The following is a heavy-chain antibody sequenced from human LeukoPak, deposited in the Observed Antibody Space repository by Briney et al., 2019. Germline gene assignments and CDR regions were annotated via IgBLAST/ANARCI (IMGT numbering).Heavy chain of an antibody. Sequence: SGTLSLTCTVSGGSISGYYWSWIRQPPGKGLEWIGYIYYTGSTNYNPSLKSRVTISVDTSKNQFSLKLSSVTAADTAVYYCARQTHVGAFDIWGQGTMVTVSS. CDR3: ARQTHVGAFDI. J-gene: IGHJ3*02. CDR2: IYYTGST. CDR1: GGSISGYY. V-gene: IGHV4-59*08.